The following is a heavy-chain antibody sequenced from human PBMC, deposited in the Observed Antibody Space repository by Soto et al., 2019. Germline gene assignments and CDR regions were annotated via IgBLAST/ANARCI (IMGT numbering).Heavy chain of an antibody. Sequence: WGCVGLSCAAAGVTFIRYSINWVGQGPEEGVWWGACISYGGGVIYYADSVKGRFTISRDNAKDALYLQIISRIDDDTSVYYCARDKGSGRENEYRRQGTMVSVSS. J-gene: IGHJ4*02. CDR2: ISYGGGVI. V-gene: IGHV3-48*02. D-gene: IGHD6-25*01. CDR3: ARDKGSGRENEY. CDR1: GVTFIRYS.